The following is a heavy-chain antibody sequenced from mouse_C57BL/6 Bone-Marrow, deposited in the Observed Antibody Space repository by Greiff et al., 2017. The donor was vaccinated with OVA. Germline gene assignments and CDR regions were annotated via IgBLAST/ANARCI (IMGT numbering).Heavy chain of an antibody. Sequence: EVQGVESGGGLVQSGRSLRLSCATSGFTFSDFYMEWVRQAPGKGLEWIAASRNKANDYTTEYSASVKGRFIVSRDTSQSILYLQMNALRAEDTAIYYCARTMITGDWYFDVWGTGTTVTVSS. D-gene: IGHD2-4*01. CDR2: SRNKANDYTT. J-gene: IGHJ1*03. CDR1: GFTFSDFY. CDR3: ARTMITGDWYFDV. V-gene: IGHV7-1*01.